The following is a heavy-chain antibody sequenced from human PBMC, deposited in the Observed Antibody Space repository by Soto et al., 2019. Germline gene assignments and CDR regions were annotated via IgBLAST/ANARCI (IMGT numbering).Heavy chain of an antibody. V-gene: IGHV4-59*08. D-gene: IGHD5-12*01. J-gene: IGHJ4*02. CDR2: IYYSGST. Sequence: PSETLCLTCTVAGGSISSYCWSWIRQPPGKGLEWIGYIYYSGSTNYNPSLKRRVTISVDTSKNQFSLKLSSVTPADTSVYCCARHGWLREERLDYWGQGTLVTVSS. CDR3: ARHGWLREERLDY. CDR1: GGSISSYC.